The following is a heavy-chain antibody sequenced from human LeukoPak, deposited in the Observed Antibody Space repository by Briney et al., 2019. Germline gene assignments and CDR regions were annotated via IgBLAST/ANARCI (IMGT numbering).Heavy chain of an antibody. D-gene: IGHD2/OR15-2a*01. CDR1: GGSISSYY. J-gene: IGHJ4*02. CDR3: ARDNSLSGFDY. Sequence: SETLSLTCTVPGGSISSYYWSWIRQPPGKGLEWIGYIYYSGSTNYNPSLKSRVTISVDTSKNQFSLKLSSVTAADTAVYYCARDNSLSGFDYWGQGTLVTVSS. V-gene: IGHV4-59*01. CDR2: IYYSGST.